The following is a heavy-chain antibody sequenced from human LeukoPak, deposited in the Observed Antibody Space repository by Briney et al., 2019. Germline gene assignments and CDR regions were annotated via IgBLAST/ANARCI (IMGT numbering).Heavy chain of an antibody. CDR3: ARSTYGGNLPSY. D-gene: IGHD4-23*01. CDR2: INHSGST. J-gene: IGHJ4*02. V-gene: IGHV4-34*01. Sequence: SETLSLTCAIYGGSFSGYYWSWIRQPPGKGPEWIGEINHSGSTNYNPSLKSRVTISVDTSKNQFSLKLSSVTAADTAVYYCARSTYGGNLPSYWGQGTLVTVSS. CDR1: GGSFSGYY.